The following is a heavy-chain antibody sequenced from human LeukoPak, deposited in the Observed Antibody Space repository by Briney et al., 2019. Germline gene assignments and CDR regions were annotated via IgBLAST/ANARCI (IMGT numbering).Heavy chain of an antibody. V-gene: IGHV1-69*04. CDR2: IIPILGIA. CDR3: ARGVRDYYDSSGYYEYFQH. Sequence: SVKVSCKASGYTFTSYGISWVRQAPGQGLEWMGRIIPILGIANYAQKFQGRVTITADKSTSTAYMELSSLRSEDTAVYYCARGVRDYYDSSGYYEYFQHWGQGTLVTVSS. D-gene: IGHD3-22*01. J-gene: IGHJ1*01. CDR1: GYTFTSYG.